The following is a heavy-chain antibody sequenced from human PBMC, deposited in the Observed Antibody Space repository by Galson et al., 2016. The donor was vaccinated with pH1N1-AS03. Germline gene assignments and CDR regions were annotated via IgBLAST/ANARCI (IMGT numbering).Heavy chain of an antibody. J-gene: IGHJ4*02. V-gene: IGHV1-2*06. CDR1: GYTFTDYY. D-gene: IGHD3-10*01. CDR3: ARETRLNMDRGPTFFFDH. Sequence: SVKVSCKASGYTFTDYYIHWVRQAPGQALEWMGRINPKRGDTNYSQRFQGRVAMTRDTSVSTTYMDLIRLRSDDTAVYYCARETRLNMDRGPTFFFDHWGQGSLVTVSS. CDR2: INPKRGDT.